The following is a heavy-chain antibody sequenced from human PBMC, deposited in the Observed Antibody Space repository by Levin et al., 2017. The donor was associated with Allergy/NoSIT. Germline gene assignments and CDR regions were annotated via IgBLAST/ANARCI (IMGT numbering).Heavy chain of an antibody. J-gene: IGHJ4*02. CDR1: GFTFSSYG. Sequence: GGSLRLSCAASGFTFSSYGMHWVRQAPGKGLEWVAVISYDGSNKYYADSVKGRFTISRDNSKNTLYLQMNSLRAEDTAVYYCAKSGSDGDYVDYWGQGTLVTVSS. D-gene: IGHD3-10*01. CDR2: ISYDGSNK. V-gene: IGHV3-30*18. CDR3: AKSGSDGDYVDY.